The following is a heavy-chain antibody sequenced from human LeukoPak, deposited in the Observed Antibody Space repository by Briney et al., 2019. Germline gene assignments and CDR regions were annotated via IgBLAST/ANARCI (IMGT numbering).Heavy chain of an antibody. J-gene: IGHJ5*02. V-gene: IGHV1-2*02. CDR3: AYYDSSGYPFDP. Sequence: ASVKVSCKASGYTFTGYYMHWVRQAPGQGLEWMGWVNPNSGGTNYAQKFQGRVTMTRDTSISTAYMELSRLGSDDTAVYYCAYYDSSGYPFDPWGQGTLVTVSS. D-gene: IGHD3-22*01. CDR2: VNPNSGGT. CDR1: GYTFTGYY.